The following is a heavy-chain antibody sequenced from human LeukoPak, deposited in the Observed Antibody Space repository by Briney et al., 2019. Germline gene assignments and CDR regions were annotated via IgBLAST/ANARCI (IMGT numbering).Heavy chain of an antibody. CDR1: GFTFSSYA. V-gene: IGHV3-66*01. J-gene: IGHJ4*02. CDR3: ARLRSPRNY. Sequence: GGSLRLSCAASGFTFSSYAMSWVRQAPGKGLEWVSVIYSGGSTYYADSVKGRFTISRDNSKNTLYLQMNSLRAEDTAVYYCARLRSPRNYWGQGTLVTVSS. D-gene: IGHD3-10*01. CDR2: IYSGGST.